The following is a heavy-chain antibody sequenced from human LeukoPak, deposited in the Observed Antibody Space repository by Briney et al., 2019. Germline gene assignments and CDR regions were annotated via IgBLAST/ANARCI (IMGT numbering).Heavy chain of an antibody. D-gene: IGHD2-15*01. CDR1: GFTFSTYW. CDR3: TSRSRVSEHYSEY. CDR2: IKPDGRER. J-gene: IGHJ4*02. V-gene: IGHV3-7*01. Sequence: GGSLRLSRAASGFTFSTYWMRWVREAPGNGLECGANIKPDGRERYYVDSVKGRFTISRDNAKNSLYLQMNSLRAQDTAVYFCTSRSRVSEHYSEYWGQGTMVAVSS.